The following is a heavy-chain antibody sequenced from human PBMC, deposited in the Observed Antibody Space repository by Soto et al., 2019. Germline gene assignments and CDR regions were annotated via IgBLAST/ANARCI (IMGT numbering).Heavy chain of an antibody. V-gene: IGHV3-73*01. CDR2: IRSKANSYAT. CDR3: TSLRDGYIGY. D-gene: IGHD5-12*01. Sequence: EVQLVESGGGLVQPGGSLKLSCAASGFTFSGSAMHWVRQASGKGLEWVGRIRSKANSYATAYAASVKGRFTISRDDSKNTAYLQMYSLKTEDTAVYYCTSLRDGYIGYWGQGTLVTVSS. J-gene: IGHJ4*02. CDR1: GFTFSGSA.